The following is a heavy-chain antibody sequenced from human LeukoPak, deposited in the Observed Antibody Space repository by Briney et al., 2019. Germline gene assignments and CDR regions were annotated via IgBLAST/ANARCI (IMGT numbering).Heavy chain of an antibody. Sequence: ASVKVSCKTSGYSFTAYYMHWVRQAPGQGLELMGWINPNSSATNYAQKFQGRVTMTRDTSISTVYMDLNRLTSDDTAVYYCARVPGSFDYWGQGTLVTVSS. J-gene: IGHJ4*02. V-gene: IGHV1-2*02. CDR3: ARVPGSFDY. D-gene: IGHD3-10*01. CDR2: INPNSSAT. CDR1: GYSFTAYY.